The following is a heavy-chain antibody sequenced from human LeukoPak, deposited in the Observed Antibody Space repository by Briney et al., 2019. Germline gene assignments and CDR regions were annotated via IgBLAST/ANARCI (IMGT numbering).Heavy chain of an antibody. D-gene: IGHD6-6*01. CDR2: VIPILGIA. V-gene: IGHV1-69*04. CDR3: ARDTGSSSPL. J-gene: IGHJ4*02. Sequence: GASVKVSCKASGGTFSSYAISWVRQAPGQGLEWMGRVIPILGIANYAQKFQGRVTITADKSTSTAYMELSSLRSEDTAAYYCARDTGSSSPLWGQGTLVTVSS. CDR1: GGTFSSYA.